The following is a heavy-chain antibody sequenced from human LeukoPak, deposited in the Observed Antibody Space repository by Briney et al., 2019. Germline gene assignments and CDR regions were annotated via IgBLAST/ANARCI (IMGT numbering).Heavy chain of an antibody. CDR2: ISGSGGST. J-gene: IGHJ4*02. V-gene: IGHV3-23*01. CDR1: GFTFSSYA. Sequence: PGGSLRLSCAASGFTFSSYAMSWVRQAPGKGLEWVSAISGSGGSTYYTDSVKGRFTISRDNSKNTLFLQMNSLRAEDTAVYYCARTNWNDEGSFDCWGQGTLVTVSS. D-gene: IGHD1-1*01. CDR3: ARTNWNDEGSFDC.